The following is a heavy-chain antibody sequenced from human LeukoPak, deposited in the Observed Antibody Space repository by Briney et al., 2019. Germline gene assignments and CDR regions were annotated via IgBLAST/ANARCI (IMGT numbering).Heavy chain of an antibody. Sequence: GASVKVSCKASGYTFTSCGISWVRQAPGQGLEWMGWISAYNGNTNYAQKLQGRVTMTTDTSTSTAYMELRSLRSDDTAVYYCARDRPSSWTIPPDYWGQGTLVTVSS. CDR1: GYTFTSCG. CDR2: ISAYNGNT. D-gene: IGHD6-13*01. CDR3: ARDRPSSWTIPPDY. J-gene: IGHJ4*02. V-gene: IGHV1-18*01.